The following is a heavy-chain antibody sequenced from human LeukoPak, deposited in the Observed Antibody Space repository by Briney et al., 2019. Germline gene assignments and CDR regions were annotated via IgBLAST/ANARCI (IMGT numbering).Heavy chain of an antibody. V-gene: IGHV4-59*01. Sequence: SETLSLTCTVSGGSISSYYWSWIRQPPGKGLEWIGYIYYSGSTNYNPSLKSRVTISVDTSKTQFSLKLSSVTAADTAVYYCARGGSGSYSGNWFDPWGQGTLVTVSS. J-gene: IGHJ5*02. CDR1: GGSISSYY. CDR2: IYYSGST. D-gene: IGHD1-26*01. CDR3: ARGGSGSYSGNWFDP.